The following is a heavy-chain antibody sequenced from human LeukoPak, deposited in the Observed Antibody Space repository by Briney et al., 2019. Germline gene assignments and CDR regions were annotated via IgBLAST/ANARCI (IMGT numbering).Heavy chain of an antibody. CDR1: GFTFDDYA. Sequence: GRSLRLSCAASGFTFDDYAMHWVRQAPGKGLEWVSGISWNSGSIGYADSVKGRFTISRDNAKNSLYLQMNSLRAEDTALYYCAKDIVDYGDYLGAFDIWGQGTVVTVSS. CDR3: AKDIVDYGDYLGAFDI. CDR2: ISWNSGSI. J-gene: IGHJ3*02. V-gene: IGHV3-9*01. D-gene: IGHD4-17*01.